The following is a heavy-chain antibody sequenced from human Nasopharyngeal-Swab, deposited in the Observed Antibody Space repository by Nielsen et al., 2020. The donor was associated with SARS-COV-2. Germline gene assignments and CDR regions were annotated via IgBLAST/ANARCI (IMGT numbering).Heavy chain of an antibody. Sequence: WSRQSPGKGLEWIGYIYYSGSTYYNPSLKSRVTISVDTSKNQFSLKLSSVTAADTAVYYCASSAVVANINGWFDPWGQGTLVTVSS. CDR3: ASSAVVANINGWFDP. J-gene: IGHJ5*02. CDR2: IYYSGST. D-gene: IGHD5-12*01. V-gene: IGHV4-31*02.